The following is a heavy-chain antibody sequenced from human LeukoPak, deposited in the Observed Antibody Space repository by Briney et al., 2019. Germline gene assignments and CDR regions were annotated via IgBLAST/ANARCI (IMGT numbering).Heavy chain of an antibody. CDR2: IYYSGST. CDR3: ARHFSSGWSPSYYFDY. D-gene: IGHD6-19*01. CDR1: GGSISSYY. Sequence: SETLSLTCTVSGGSISSYYWSWIRQPPGKGLEWIGYIYYSGSTNYNPSLKSRVTISVDTSKNQFSLKLSSVTAADTAVYYCARHFSSGWSPSYYFDYWGQGTLVTVSS. J-gene: IGHJ4*02. V-gene: IGHV4-59*08.